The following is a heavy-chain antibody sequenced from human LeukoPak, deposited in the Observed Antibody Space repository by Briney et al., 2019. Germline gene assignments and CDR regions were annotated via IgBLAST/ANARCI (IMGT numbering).Heavy chain of an antibody. CDR2: MFHSGST. D-gene: IGHD5-18*01. J-gene: IGHJ3*02. Sequence: SETLSLTCTVSGYSISSGYYWGWIRQPPGKGLEWIGSMFHSGSTYYSPSLKSRVTISLDTSKNQVSLKLSSVTAADTAVYYCARTIQLWFRDAFDIWGQGTMVTVSS. V-gene: IGHV4-38-2*02. CDR3: ARTIQLWFRDAFDI. CDR1: GYSISSGYY.